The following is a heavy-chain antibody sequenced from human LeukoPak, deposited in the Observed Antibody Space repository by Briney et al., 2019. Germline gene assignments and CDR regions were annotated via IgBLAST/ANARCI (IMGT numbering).Heavy chain of an antibody. J-gene: IGHJ3*02. V-gene: IGHV3-43*02. CDR1: GFTFDDYA. D-gene: IGHD6-13*01. CDR2: ISGDGGST. CDR3: AKDIAAAARRFIDAFDI. Sequence: QPGGSLRLSCAASGFTFDDYAMHWVRQAPGKGLEWVSLISGDGGSTYYADSVKGRFTISRDNSKNSLYLQMNSLRTEDTALYYCAKDIAAAARRFIDAFDIWGQGTMVTVSS.